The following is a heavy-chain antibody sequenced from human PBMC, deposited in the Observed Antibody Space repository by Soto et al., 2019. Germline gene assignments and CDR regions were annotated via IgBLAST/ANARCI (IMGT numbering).Heavy chain of an antibody. D-gene: IGHD1-26*01. CDR3: ARVTGELAHYYYYGMDV. CDR1: GYTFTSYA. V-gene: IGHV1-3*01. Sequence: GASVKVSCKASGYTFTSYAIPWVRPAPGQRLEWMVCLNAGNGNTKYSQKFQGRVTITRDTSASTAYMELSSLRSEHTAVYYCARVTGELAHYYYYGMDVLAQGTTVTVSS. J-gene: IGHJ6*02. CDR2: LNAGNGNT.